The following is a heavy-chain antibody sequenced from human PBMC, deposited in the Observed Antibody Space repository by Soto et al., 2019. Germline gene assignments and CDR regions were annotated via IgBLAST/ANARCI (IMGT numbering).Heavy chain of an antibody. CDR1: GYIFNNYG. Sequence: QVQLVQSGAEVKKPGASGKVACKASGYIFNNYGLNWVRQAPGQGLGCRGGISANRTNTKYAQKFQGRVTMTTDTTTNNPHMDMRSLRTDDTAIYYCAREAYEDGWAGDSYFDYWGQGTLVTVSS. CDR3: AREAYEDGWAGDSYFDY. J-gene: IGHJ4*02. CDR2: ISANRTNT. V-gene: IGHV1-18*01. D-gene: IGHD2-21*02.